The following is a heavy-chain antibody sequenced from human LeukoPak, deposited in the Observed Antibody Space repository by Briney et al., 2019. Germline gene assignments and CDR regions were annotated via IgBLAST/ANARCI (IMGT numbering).Heavy chain of an antibody. CDR1: GFTFSSYA. V-gene: IGHV3-23*01. D-gene: IGHD3-22*01. Sequence: PGGSLRLSCAASGFTFSSYAMSWVRQAPGKGLEWVSAISGSGGSTYYADSVKGRFTISRDNSKNTLYLQMNSLRAEDTAAYYCAKDPGYYYDSSGYYDYWGQGTLVTVSS. J-gene: IGHJ4*02. CDR3: AKDPGYYYDSSGYYDY. CDR2: ISGSGGST.